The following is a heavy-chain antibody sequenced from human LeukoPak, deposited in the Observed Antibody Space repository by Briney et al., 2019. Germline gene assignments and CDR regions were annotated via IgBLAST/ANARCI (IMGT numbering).Heavy chain of an antibody. J-gene: IGHJ5*02. V-gene: IGHV3-23*01. Sequence: PGGSLRLSCAASGFTFSSYGMNWVRQAPGKGLEWVSGISGGGGSTYYADSVKGRFTISRDNSKNTLYLQMDSLRAEDTALYYCAKGSGINHYHWIDPWGQGTLVTVSS. CDR3: AKGSGINHYHWIDP. D-gene: IGHD1-14*01. CDR2: ISGGGGST. CDR1: GFTFSSYG.